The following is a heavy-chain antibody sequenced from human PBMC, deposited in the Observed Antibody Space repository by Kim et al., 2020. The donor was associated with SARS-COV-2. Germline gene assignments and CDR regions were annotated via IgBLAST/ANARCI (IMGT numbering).Heavy chain of an antibody. D-gene: IGHD3-22*01. CDR1: GYIFTTYY. J-gene: IGHJ4*02. CDR3: ARGDYYDNSGYMAF. V-gene: IGHV1-46*01. CDR2: IYPNGGRT. Sequence: ASVKVSCKTSGYIFTTYYMHWVRRAPGQGLEWMGIIYPNGGRTRYAEKFQGRVSMTRDTSTSTVYMELNSLRSDDTAVYYCARGDYYDNSGYMAFWGQGTLVTV.